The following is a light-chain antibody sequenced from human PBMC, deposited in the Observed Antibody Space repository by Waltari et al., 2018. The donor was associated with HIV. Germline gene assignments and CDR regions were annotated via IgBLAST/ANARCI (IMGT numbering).Light chain of an antibody. V-gene: IGLV3-21*02. CDR2: NGI. CDR3: HVWDRGTDHQV. CDR1: DIGRQR. Sequence: SYVLTPPPAVSVAPGQTARITCGGNDIGRQRVHWYQQKQGQAPVLVVYNGIDRPSGIPERFSGSNSGNTATLTITRVEAGDEADYYCHVWDRGTDHQVCGTGTKVTVL. J-gene: IGLJ1*01.